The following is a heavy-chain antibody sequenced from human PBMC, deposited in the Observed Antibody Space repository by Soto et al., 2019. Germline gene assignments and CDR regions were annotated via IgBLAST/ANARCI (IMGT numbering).Heavy chain of an antibody. CDR3: ARDMAVLADY. Sequence: ESGGGLVQPGGSLRLSCAVSGFTFSSYSMNWVRQAPGKGLEWVSFISGSSSGSSIHYADSVKGRFTISRDNARNSLYLQMNSLRAEDTAVYYCARDMAVLADYWGQGTLVTVSS. D-gene: IGHD2-8*02. V-gene: IGHV3-48*01. CDR1: GFTFSSYS. J-gene: IGHJ4*02. CDR2: ISGSSSGSSI.